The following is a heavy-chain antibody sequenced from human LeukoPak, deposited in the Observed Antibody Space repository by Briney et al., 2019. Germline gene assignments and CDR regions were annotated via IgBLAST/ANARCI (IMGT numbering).Heavy chain of an antibody. CDR1: RFTFSSYA. J-gene: IGHJ4*02. CDR2: ISYDGSNK. D-gene: IGHD5-24*01. CDR3: AVLEMAQPAHDY. V-gene: IGHV3-30-3*01. Sequence: GGSLRLSCAASRFTFSSYAMHWVRQAPGKGLEWVAVISYDGSNKYYADSVKGRFTISRDNSKNALYLQMNSLRAEDTAVYYCAVLEMAQPAHDYWGQGTLVTVSS.